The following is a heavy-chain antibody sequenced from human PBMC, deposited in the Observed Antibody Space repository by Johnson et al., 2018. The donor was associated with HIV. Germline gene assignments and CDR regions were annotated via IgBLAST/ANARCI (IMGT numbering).Heavy chain of an antibody. CDR1: GFTFSSYG. D-gene: IGHD6-13*01. V-gene: IGHV3-30*18. J-gene: IGHJ3*02. Sequence: QVQLVESGGGVVQPGRSLRLSCAASGFTFSSYGMHWVRQAPGKGLEWVAVISYDGSNKYYADSVKGRFTISRDNSKNTLYLQMNSLRAEDTAVYYCAKEPYSSSWYGSFDIWGKGTMVTVSS. CDR2: ISYDGSNK. CDR3: AKEPYSSSWYGSFDI.